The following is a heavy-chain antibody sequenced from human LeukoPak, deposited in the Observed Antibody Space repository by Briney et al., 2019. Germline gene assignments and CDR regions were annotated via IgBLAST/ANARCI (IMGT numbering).Heavy chain of an antibody. Sequence: SETLSLTCTVSGGSISSGGYYWSWIRQPPGKGLEWIGYIYYSGSTYYNPSLKSRVTISVDTSKNQFSLKLSSVTAADTVVYYCAGLFDILTGYNVDYWGQGTLVTVSS. CDR1: GGSISSGGYY. J-gene: IGHJ4*02. CDR2: IYYSGST. V-gene: IGHV4-30-4*08. CDR3: AGLFDILTGYNVDY. D-gene: IGHD3-9*01.